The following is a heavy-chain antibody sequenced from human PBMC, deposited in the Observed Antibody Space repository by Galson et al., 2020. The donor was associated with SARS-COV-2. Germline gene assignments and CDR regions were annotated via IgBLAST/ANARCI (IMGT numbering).Heavy chain of an antibody. Sequence: ASVKVSCKVSGYTLTELSMHWVRQAPGKGLEWMGGFDPEDGETIYAQKFQGRVTMTEDTSTDTAYMELSSLRSEDTAVYYCATVKVSSGYRDAFDIWGQGTMVTVSS. V-gene: IGHV1-24*01. J-gene: IGHJ3*02. D-gene: IGHD5-12*01. CDR1: GYTLTELS. CDR2: FDPEDGET. CDR3: ATVKVSSGYRDAFDI.